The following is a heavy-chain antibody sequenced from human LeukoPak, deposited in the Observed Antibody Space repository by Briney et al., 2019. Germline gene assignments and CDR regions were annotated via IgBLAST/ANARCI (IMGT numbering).Heavy chain of an antibody. J-gene: IGHJ2*01. CDR1: GGSFSGYY. V-gene: IGHV4-38-2*01. Sequence: SETLSLTCAVYGGSFSGYYWGWIRQPPGKGLEWIGSIYHSGSTYYNPSLKSRVTISVDTSKNQFSLKLSSVTAADTAVYYCARLDYYDSSGYFGWYFDLWGRGTLVTVSS. CDR3: ARLDYYDSSGYFGWYFDL. D-gene: IGHD3-22*01. CDR2: IYHSGST.